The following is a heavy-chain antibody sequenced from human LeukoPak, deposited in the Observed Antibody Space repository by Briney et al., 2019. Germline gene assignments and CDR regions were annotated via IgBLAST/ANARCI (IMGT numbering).Heavy chain of an antibody. Sequence: GGSLRLSCAAPGFTFSDYYMSWIRQAPGKGLEWVSYISSSSSYTNYADSVKGRFTISRDNAKNSLYLQMNSLRAEDTAVYYCARFITMVRGVIPENWFDPWGQGTLVTVSS. D-gene: IGHD3-10*01. J-gene: IGHJ5*02. V-gene: IGHV3-11*06. CDR3: ARFITMVRGVIPENWFDP. CDR2: ISSSSSYT. CDR1: GFTFSDYY.